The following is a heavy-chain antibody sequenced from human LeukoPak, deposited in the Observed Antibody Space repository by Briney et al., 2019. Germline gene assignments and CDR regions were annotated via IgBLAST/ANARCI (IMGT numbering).Heavy chain of an antibody. CDR2: MDHRGDT. Sequence: PSETLSLTCAVYGGSFSRYYWSWIRQSPRKGLELIAEMDHRGDTNYNPSVKSRVTISVDTSKNQFSLNVTSLTAADTAVYYCARGPTISETGYFDYWGQGTPVTVSS. CDR3: ARGPTISETGYFDY. D-gene: IGHD1-14*01. J-gene: IGHJ4*03. V-gene: IGHV4-34*01. CDR1: GGSFSRYY.